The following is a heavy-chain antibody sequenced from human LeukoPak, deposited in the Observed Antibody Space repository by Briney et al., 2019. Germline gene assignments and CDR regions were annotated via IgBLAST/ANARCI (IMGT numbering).Heavy chain of an antibody. CDR1: GFTFSSYS. V-gene: IGHV3-21*01. CDR2: ISSSSSYI. Sequence: GGSLRLSCAASGFTFSSYSMNWFRQAPGKGLEWVSSISSSSSYIYYADSVKGRFTISRDNAKNSLYLQMNSLRAEDTAVYYCARSQGVTGPNDAFDIWGQGTMVTVSS. J-gene: IGHJ3*02. CDR3: ARSQGVTGPNDAFDI. D-gene: IGHD4-23*01.